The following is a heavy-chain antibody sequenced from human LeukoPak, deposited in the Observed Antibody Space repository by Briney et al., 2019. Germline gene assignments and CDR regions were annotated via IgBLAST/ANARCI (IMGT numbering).Heavy chain of an antibody. D-gene: IGHD6-19*01. J-gene: IGHJ4*02. V-gene: IGHV4-59*01. Sequence: SETLSLTCTVSGGSISSYYWSWIRQPPGKGLEWIGYIYYSGSTNYNPSLKSRVTISVDTSKNQFSLNLSSVTAADTAVYYCARDLLSTAGYFDYWGQGTLVAVSS. CDR2: IYYSGST. CDR3: ARDLLSTAGYFDY. CDR1: GGSISSYY.